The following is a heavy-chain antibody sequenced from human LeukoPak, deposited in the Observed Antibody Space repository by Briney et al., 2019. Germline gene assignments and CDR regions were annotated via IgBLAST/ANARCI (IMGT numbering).Heavy chain of an antibody. J-gene: IGHJ5*02. V-gene: IGHV1-69*05. CDR3: ARVASGRNWFDP. Sequence: SVKVSCKASGGTFSSYAISWVRQAPGQGLEWMGGIIPIFGTANYAQKFQGRVTITTDESTSTAYMELSSLRSEDTAVYYCARVASGRNWFDPWAREPWSPSPQ. CDR2: IIPIFGTA. CDR1: GGTFSSYA.